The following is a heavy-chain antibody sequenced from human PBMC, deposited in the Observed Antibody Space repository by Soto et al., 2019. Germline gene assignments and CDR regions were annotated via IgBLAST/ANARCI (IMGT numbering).Heavy chain of an antibody. CDR2: IYHSGST. CDR1: GGSISSSNW. CDR3: ARSTRSGTTFDY. V-gene: IGHV4-4*02. Sequence: QVQLQESGPGLVKPSGTLSLTCAVSGGSISSSNWWSWVRQPPGKGLEWIGEIYHSGSTNYNPSLKSRVXXXVHXSKNQFSLKLSSVTAADTAVYYCARSTRSGTTFDYWGQGTLVTVSS. D-gene: IGHD4-17*01. J-gene: IGHJ4*02.